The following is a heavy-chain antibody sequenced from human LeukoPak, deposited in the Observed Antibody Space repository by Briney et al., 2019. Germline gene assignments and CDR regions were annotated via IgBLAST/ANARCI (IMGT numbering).Heavy chain of an antibody. V-gene: IGHV1-24*01. D-gene: IGHD3-10*01. CDR3: ASGVRFGELSH. Sequence: ASVKVSCKVSGCTLTELSMHWVRQAPGKGLGWMGGFDPEDGETIYAQKFQGRVTMTEDTSTDTAYMELSSLRSEDTAVYYCASGVRFGELSHWGQGTLVTVSS. CDR2: FDPEDGET. J-gene: IGHJ4*02. CDR1: GCTLTELS.